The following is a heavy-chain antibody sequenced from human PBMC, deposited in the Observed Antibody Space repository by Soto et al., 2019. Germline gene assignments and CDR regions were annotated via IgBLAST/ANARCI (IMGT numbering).Heavy chain of an antibody. D-gene: IGHD3-22*01. CDR3: ASTKYDSSAYYYWYLGL. Sequence: QVQLVQSGAEVKKPGASVKVSCKASGYNFVKYGITWVRQAPGQGLEWLGWISPYNGNTKYAQKIQGRVIMTTDTSTTTAYLELLSLTSDDTAVYYCASTKYDSSAYYYWYLGLWGRGTLVTVSS. V-gene: IGHV1-18*01. CDR2: ISPYNGNT. CDR1: GYNFVKYG. J-gene: IGHJ2*01.